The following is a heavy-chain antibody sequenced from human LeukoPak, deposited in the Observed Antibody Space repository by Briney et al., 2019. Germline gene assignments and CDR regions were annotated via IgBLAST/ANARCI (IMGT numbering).Heavy chain of an antibody. CDR1: ELIFSDFC. Sequence: GGSLRLSCVASELIFSDFCMTWVRHSRGKGLEWVATIKKDGSEKYYVDSVKGRFTISRDNAENTLYLHMNSLRAEDTAVYYCTRGGRYTSYHWQYWGLGTLVTVSS. J-gene: IGHJ4*02. D-gene: IGHD2-2*01. CDR2: IKKDGSEK. CDR3: TRGGRYTSYHWQY. V-gene: IGHV3-7*01.